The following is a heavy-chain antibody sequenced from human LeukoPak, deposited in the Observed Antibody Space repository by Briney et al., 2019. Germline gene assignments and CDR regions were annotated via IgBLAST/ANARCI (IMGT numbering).Heavy chain of an antibody. CDR1: GGSISSYY. V-gene: IGHV4-4*07. CDR3: ARSKYNWNSPRWYFDY. Sequence: SETLSLTCTVSGGSISSYYWSWIRQPAGKGLEWTGRIYTSGSTNYNPSLKSRVTMSVDTSKNQFSLKLSSVTAADTAVYYCARSKYNWNSPRWYFDYWGQGTLVTVSS. CDR2: IYTSGST. J-gene: IGHJ4*02. D-gene: IGHD1-7*01.